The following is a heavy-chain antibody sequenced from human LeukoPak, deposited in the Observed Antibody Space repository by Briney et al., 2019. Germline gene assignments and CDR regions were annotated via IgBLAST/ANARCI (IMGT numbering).Heavy chain of an antibody. J-gene: IGHJ4*02. CDR1: GFTFRSYG. D-gene: IGHD3-3*01. CDR2: IRLDGSNK. CDR3: AKDSPPTSEWLPDY. V-gene: IGHV3-30*02. Sequence: PGGSLRLSCEASGFTFRSYGMHWVRQAPGKGLEWVAFIRLDGSNKYYADSVKGRFTISRDNSKSALFLHMDTVRADDTAFYYCAKDSPPTSEWLPDYWGQGTPVSISS.